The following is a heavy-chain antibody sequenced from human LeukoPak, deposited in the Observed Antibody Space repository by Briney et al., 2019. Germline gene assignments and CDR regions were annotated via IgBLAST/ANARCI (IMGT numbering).Heavy chain of an antibody. CDR3: ARGNYWVPSSSWCLDY. Sequence: SETLSLTCTVSGGSISSYYWSWIRQPAGKGLEWIGRIYTSGSTNYNPSLKSRVTMSVDTSKNQFSLKLSSVTAADTAVYYCARGNYWVPSSSWCLDYWGQGTLVTVSS. CDR1: GGSISSYY. J-gene: IGHJ4*02. V-gene: IGHV4-4*07. CDR2: IYTSGST. D-gene: IGHD6-13*01.